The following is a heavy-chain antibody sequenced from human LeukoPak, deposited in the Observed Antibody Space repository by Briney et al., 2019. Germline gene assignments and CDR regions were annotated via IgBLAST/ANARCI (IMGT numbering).Heavy chain of an antibody. J-gene: IGHJ6*04. V-gene: IGHV1-3*01. Sequence: GASVKVSCKASGYTFTSYGMRWVRQAPGQRLEWMGWINAGNGNTKYSQKFQGRVTITRDTSASTAYMELSSLRSEDTAVYYCARVDGGYAVHYYYGMDVWGKGTTVTVSS. D-gene: IGHD5-12*01. CDR2: INAGNGNT. CDR3: ARVDGGYAVHYYYGMDV. CDR1: GYTFTSYG.